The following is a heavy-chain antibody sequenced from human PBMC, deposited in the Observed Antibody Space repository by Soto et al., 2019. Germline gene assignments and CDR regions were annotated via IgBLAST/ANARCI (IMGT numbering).Heavy chain of an antibody. CDR1: GGSISSYY. V-gene: IGHV4-59*01. Sequence: PSETLSLTCTVSGGSISSYYWSWIRQPPGKGLEWIGYIYYSGSTNYNPSLKSRVTISVDTSKNQFSLKLSSVTAADTAVYYCARDIETYGMDVWGQGTTVTVAS. CDR3: ARDIETYGMDV. J-gene: IGHJ6*02. CDR2: IYYSGST.